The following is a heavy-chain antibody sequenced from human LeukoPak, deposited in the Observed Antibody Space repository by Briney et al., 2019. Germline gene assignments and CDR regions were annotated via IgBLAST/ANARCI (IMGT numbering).Heavy chain of an antibody. CDR3: ARRRSGHDVFDI. CDR2: IYYSGST. V-gene: IGHV4-59*01. J-gene: IGHJ3*02. Sequence: PSETLSLTCTVSGGSISSYYWSWIRQPPGKGLEWIGYIYYSGSTNYNPSLKSRVTISVDTSKNQSSLKLSSVTAADTAVYYCARRRSGHDVFDIWGQGTMVTASS. D-gene: IGHD3-3*01. CDR1: GGSISSYY.